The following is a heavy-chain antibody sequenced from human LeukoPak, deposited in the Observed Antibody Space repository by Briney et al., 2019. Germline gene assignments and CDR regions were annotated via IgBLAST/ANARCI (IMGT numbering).Heavy chain of an antibody. V-gene: IGHV3-74*01. Sequence: GGSLRLSCAASGFTFSHHWMHWVRQVPGKGLVWVSRINSDGSSTTYADSVKGRFTIPRDNARNTLYLQMNSLRAEDTAVHYCARATSYSNYGMEVWGQGTTVTVSS. CDR2: INSDGSST. CDR3: ARATSYSNYGMEV. J-gene: IGHJ6*02. CDR1: GFTFSHHW. D-gene: IGHD6-13*01.